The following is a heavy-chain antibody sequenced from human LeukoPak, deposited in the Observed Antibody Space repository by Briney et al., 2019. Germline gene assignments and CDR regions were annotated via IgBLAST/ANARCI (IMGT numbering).Heavy chain of an antibody. J-gene: IGHJ4*02. D-gene: IGHD5-24*01. CDR1: GGSFSGYY. V-gene: IGHV4-39*01. Sequence: SETLSLTCAVYGGSFSGYYWGWIRQPPGKGLEWIGSIYYSGSTYYNPSLRSRVTISVDTSMNQFSLKLISVTAADTAVYYCARQTWPHFDYWGQGTLVTISS. CDR3: ARQTWPHFDY. CDR2: IYYSGST.